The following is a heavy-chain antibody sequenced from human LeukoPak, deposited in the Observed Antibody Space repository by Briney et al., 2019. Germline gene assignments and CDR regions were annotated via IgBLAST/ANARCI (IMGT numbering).Heavy chain of an antibody. J-gene: IGHJ4*02. CDR2: LYPGDSDV. D-gene: IGHD2-21*02. CDR3: ARREMTATSFDS. V-gene: IGHV5-51*01. Sequence: GESLKISCKGSGYSFTSYWIGWVRQMPGKGLEWMGVLYPGDSDVRYSPSYQGQVTLSADKSISTAYLQWSSLKASDTAMYYCARREMTATSFDSWGQGTLVTVSS. CDR1: GYSFTSYW.